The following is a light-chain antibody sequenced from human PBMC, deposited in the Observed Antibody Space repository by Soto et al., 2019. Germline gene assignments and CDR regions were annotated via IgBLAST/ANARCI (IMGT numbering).Light chain of an antibody. CDR1: QTVTSSY. CDR3: QHFGNSAIT. J-gene: IGKJ5*01. CDR2: GAS. V-gene: IGKV3-20*01. Sequence: EIVLTQSPGTLSLSPGERATLSCRASQTVTSSYLVWYQQKPGQAPRLLIYGASSRATGTPDRFSGSGSGTDFTLTIXRLEPEXFXXYYCQHFGNSAITFGQGTRLEIK.